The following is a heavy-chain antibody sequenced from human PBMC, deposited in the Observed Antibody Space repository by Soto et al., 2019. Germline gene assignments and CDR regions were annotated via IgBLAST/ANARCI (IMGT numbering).Heavy chain of an antibody. V-gene: IGHV3-23*01. Sequence: EVQLLESGGGLVQPGGSLRLSCAASGFTFSSFAMSWVRQAPWKGLEWDSGISNSGGRVNYADSVKGRFTISRDNSKNTLSLEMNSLRAEDTALYYCAKVKWTYGSVSDIWGQGTMVTVSS. J-gene: IGHJ3*02. D-gene: IGHD4-17*01. CDR2: ISNSGGRV. CDR1: GFTFSSFA. CDR3: AKVKWTYGSVSDI.